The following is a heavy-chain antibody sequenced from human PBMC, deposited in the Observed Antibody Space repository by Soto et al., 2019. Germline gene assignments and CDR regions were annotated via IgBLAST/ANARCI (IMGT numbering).Heavy chain of an antibody. CDR3: ARGIRDSNYALDY. CDR1: GGSISSYY. J-gene: IGHJ4*02. CDR2: IYYSGST. D-gene: IGHD4-4*01. V-gene: IGHV4-59*01. Sequence: SETLSLTCTVSGGSISSYYWSWIRQPPGKGLEWIGYIYYSGSTNYNPSLKSRVTISVDTSKNQFPLKLSSVTAADTAVYYCARGIRDSNYALDYWGQGTLVTVSS.